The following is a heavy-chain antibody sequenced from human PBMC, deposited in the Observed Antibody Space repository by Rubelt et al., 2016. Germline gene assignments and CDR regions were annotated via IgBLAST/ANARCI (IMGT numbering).Heavy chain of an antibody. Sequence: EVQLVESGGGLVKPGGSLRLSCAASGLTFNNAWMNWVRQAPGKGLEWVSYITSTSSTIYYADSVKGRFTISRDNAKNSLYLQMNSLRGDDTAVYNCAGAELRFLEWTYNWFDPWGQGTLVTDSS. J-gene: IGHJ5*02. D-gene: IGHD3-3*01. CDR3: AGAELRFLEWTYNWFDP. CDR2: ITSTSSTI. V-gene: IGHV3-48*04. CDR1: GLTFNNAW.